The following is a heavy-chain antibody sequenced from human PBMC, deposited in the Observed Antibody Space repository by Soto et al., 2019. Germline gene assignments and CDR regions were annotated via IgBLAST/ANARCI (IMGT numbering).Heavy chain of an antibody. Sequence: KTSETLSLTCAVSGVSLTSVNWWTWVRQSPQRGLEYIGEIFHDGTANYYPSFERRVAMSVDTSRNQFSLKLTSVTAADTAVYFCARLVYDTRLNYMYFDFWGPGTLVTVSS. CDR2: IFHDGTA. CDR1: GVSLTSVNW. CDR3: ARLVYDTRLNYMYFDF. D-gene: IGHD3-10*01. V-gene: IGHV4-4*02. J-gene: IGHJ4*02.